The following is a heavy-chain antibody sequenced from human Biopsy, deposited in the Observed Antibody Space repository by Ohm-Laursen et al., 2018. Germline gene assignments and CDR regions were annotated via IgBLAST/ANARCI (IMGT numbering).Heavy chain of an antibody. D-gene: IGHD3-22*01. CDR2: IHHSGST. V-gene: IGHV4-4*09. CDR1: GGSFTGHY. Sequence: SETLSLTCTVSGGSFTGHYWSWIRQPPGKGLECIGNIHHSGSTNYNPSLKSRLTISVDTSKNQFSLKLSSVTAADTAVYYCARDYDTSGYYYVSWGQGTLVTVSS. CDR3: ARDYDTSGYYYVS. J-gene: IGHJ5*02.